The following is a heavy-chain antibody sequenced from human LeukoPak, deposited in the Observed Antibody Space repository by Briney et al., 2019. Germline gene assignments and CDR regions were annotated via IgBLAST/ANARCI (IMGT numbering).Heavy chain of an antibody. CDR3: ARPSSSSWFDP. J-gene: IGHJ5*02. D-gene: IGHD6-6*01. V-gene: IGHV4-34*01. CDR2: IYYSGST. CDR1: GGSFSGYY. Sequence: SETLSLTCAVYGGSFSGYYWSWIRQPPGKGLEWIGSIYYSGSTYYNPSLKSRVTISVDTSKNQFSLKLRPVTAADTAVYYCARPSSSSWFDPWGQGTLVTVSS.